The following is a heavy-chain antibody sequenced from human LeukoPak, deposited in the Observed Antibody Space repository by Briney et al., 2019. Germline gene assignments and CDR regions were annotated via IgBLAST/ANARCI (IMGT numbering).Heavy chain of an antibody. CDR2: INHSGST. CDR1: GGSFSGYY. V-gene: IGHV4-34*01. J-gene: IGHJ4*02. Sequence: SETLSLTCAVYGGSFSGYYWSWIRQPPGKGLERIGEINHSGSTNYNPSLKSRVTISVDTSKNQFSLKLSSVTAADTAVYYCARGPSIAARPPRFDYWGQGTLVTVSS. CDR3: ARGPSIAARPPRFDY. D-gene: IGHD6-6*01.